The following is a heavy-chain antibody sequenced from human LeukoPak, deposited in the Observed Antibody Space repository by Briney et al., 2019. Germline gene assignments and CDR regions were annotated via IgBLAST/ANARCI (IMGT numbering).Heavy chain of an antibody. CDR2: IYSSGST. CDR3: ARDRVRGAITYDGFDP. V-gene: IGHV4-31*03. Sequence: SETLSLTCTVSGCSISSGGYYWIWIPQHPGKALEWIGYIYSSGSTYYNPSPKSRVTILIDTSKNQFSLKLSSVTAAATAVYYCARDRVRGAITYDGFDPWGQGTLVTVSS. D-gene: IGHD3-10*01. J-gene: IGHJ5*02. CDR1: GCSISSGGYY.